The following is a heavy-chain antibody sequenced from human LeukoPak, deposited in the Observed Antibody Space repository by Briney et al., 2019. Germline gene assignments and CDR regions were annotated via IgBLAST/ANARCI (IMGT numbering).Heavy chain of an antibody. D-gene: IGHD4/OR15-4a*01. CDR1: GGSITTYY. J-gene: IGHJ4*02. CDR2: IFYSGTT. CDR3: ASSANLLSPFDY. Sequence: PSETLSLTCTVSGGSITTYYWSWIRQPPGKGLEWIGFIFYSGTTNYNPSLKSRVTISLNTSKTQFSLKLSSVTAADTAVYYCASSANLLSPFDYWGQGTLVTVSS. V-gene: IGHV4-59*01.